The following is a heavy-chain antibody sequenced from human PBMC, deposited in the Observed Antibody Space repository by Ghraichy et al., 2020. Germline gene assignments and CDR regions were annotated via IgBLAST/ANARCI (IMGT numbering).Heavy chain of an antibody. CDR2: IWYDGSNK. CDR1: GFTFSSYG. J-gene: IGHJ4*02. V-gene: IGHV3-33*01. CDR3: ARGDSSSWMGYYFDY. Sequence: GGSLRLSCAASGFTFSSYGMHWVRQAPGKGLEWVAVIWYDGSNKYYADSVKGRFTISRDNSKNTLYLQMNSLRAEDTAVYYCARGDSSSWMGYYFDYWGQGTLVTVSS. D-gene: IGHD6-13*01.